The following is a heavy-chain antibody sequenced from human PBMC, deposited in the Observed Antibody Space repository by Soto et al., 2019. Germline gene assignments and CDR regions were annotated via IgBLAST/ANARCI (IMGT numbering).Heavy chain of an antibody. CDR2: ISAYNGNT. Sequence: ASVKVSCKASGYTFTSYGISWVRQAPGQGLEWMGWISAYNGNTNYAQKLQGRVTMTTDTSTGTAYMELRSLRSEDTAVYYWARSHKRYCSSTSCYGGGGGDLDYWGQGTLVTVSS. J-gene: IGHJ4*02. D-gene: IGHD2-2*01. CDR1: GYTFTSYG. V-gene: IGHV1-18*01. CDR3: ARSHKRYCSSTSCYGGGGGDLDY.